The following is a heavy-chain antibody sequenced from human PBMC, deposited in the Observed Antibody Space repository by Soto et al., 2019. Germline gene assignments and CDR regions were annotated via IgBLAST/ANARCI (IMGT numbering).Heavy chain of an antibody. V-gene: IGHV4-34*01. Sequence: PSETLSLTCVVSGGSLSSYYWSWIRQPPGKGLEWIGEINHSGSTNYNPSLKSRVTISVDTSKNQFSLKLSSVTAADTAVYYCARVRRRAAAGPFFDYWGQGTLVTVS. CDR3: ARVRRRAAAGPFFDY. CDR2: INHSGST. D-gene: IGHD6-13*01. J-gene: IGHJ4*02. CDR1: GGSLSSYY.